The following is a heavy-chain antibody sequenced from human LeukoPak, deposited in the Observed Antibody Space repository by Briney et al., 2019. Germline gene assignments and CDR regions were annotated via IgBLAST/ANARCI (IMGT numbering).Heavy chain of an antibody. D-gene: IGHD4-4*01. CDR1: GGSISSGGYS. CDR3: ARSGYSNYAWSPINNWFDP. Sequence: SQTLSLTCAVSGGSISSGGYSWSWIRQPPGQGLEWIGYIYHSGSTYYNPSLKSRVTISVDRSKNQFSLKLSSVTAADTAVYYCARSGYSNYAWSPINNWFDPWGQGTLVTVSS. J-gene: IGHJ5*02. V-gene: IGHV4-30-2*01. CDR2: IYHSGST.